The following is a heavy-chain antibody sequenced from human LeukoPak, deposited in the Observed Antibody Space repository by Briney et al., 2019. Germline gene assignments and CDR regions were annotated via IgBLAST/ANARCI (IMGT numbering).Heavy chain of an antibody. D-gene: IGHD3-3*01. CDR1: GGSISSYF. Sequence: SETLSLTCTVSGGSISSYFWSWIRQPAGKGLEWIGRIYASGTTNYNPSLKSRVTMSVDTSKNQFSLNLSSVTAADTAVYYCAREGVTIGGRGPDYWGQGALVTVSS. J-gene: IGHJ4*02. V-gene: IGHV4-4*07. CDR3: AREGVTIGGRGPDY. CDR2: IYASGTT.